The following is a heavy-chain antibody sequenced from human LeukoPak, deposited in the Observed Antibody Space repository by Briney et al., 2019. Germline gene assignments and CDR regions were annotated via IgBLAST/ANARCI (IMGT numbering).Heavy chain of an antibody. V-gene: IGHV3-30*18. J-gene: IGHJ4*02. Sequence: GGSLRLSCAASGFTFSSYGVHWVRQAPGKGLEWVAVISYDGSNTYYADSVKGRFTISRDNSKNMLYLQMNSLRAEDTAVYYCAKPYYYGSRSYMDYWGQGTLVTVSS. D-gene: IGHD3-10*01. CDR1: GFTFSSYG. CDR2: ISYDGSNT. CDR3: AKPYYYGSRSYMDY.